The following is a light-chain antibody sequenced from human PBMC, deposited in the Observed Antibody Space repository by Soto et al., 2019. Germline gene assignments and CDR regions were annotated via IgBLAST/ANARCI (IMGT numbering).Light chain of an antibody. CDR1: NSNIGRNT. J-gene: IGLJ3*02. V-gene: IGLV1-44*01. CDR3: AAWDDSLNVL. Sequence: QPVLTQPPSASGTPGQRVTISCSGTNSNIGRNTVNWYQQLPGTAPRLLIHSFDQRPSGVPDRFSGSTSGTSASLAISGLQSEDEAEYYCAAWDDSLNVLFGGGTKLTVL. CDR2: SFD.